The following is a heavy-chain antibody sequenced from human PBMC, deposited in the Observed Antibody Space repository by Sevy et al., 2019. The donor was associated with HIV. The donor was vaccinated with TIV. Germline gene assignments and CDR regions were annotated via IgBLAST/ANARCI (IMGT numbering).Heavy chain of an antibody. Sequence: ASVKVSCKASGYTFTSYGISWVRQAPGQGLEWMGWISAYNGNTNYVQKLQDRVTMTTDTSTSTAYMELRSLRSDDTAVYYCARVGDSGSYLDYWGQGTLVTVSS. V-gene: IGHV1-18*01. J-gene: IGHJ4*02. D-gene: IGHD1-26*01. CDR2: ISAYNGNT. CDR3: ARVGDSGSYLDY. CDR1: GYTFTSYG.